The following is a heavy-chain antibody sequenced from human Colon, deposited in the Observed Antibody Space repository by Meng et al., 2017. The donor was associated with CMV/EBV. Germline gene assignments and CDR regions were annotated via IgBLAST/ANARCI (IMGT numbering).Heavy chain of an antibody. CDR1: GGSFSNYY. D-gene: IGHD3-10*01. CDR2: IHQSGIT. V-gene: IGHV4-34*01. Sequence: VQLPQGCAGLLKPSETLSLTCVVSGGSFSNYYWSWIRQSPGKGLEWIGDIHQSGITNHNPSLKSRVTISIDTSKNQFSLKLSSVTAADTALYYCAGGTYQAWEVLYFWGQGTLVTVSS. CDR3: AGGTYQAWEVLYF. J-gene: IGHJ4*02.